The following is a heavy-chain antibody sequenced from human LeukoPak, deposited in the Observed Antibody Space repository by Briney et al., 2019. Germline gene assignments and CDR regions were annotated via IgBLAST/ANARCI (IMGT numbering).Heavy chain of an antibody. J-gene: IGHJ4*02. CDR3: ARPLVADTSYFDY. V-gene: IGHV5-51*01. D-gene: IGHD2-15*01. Sequence: GESLKISCKGSGYSFTSYWIGWVRQMPGKGLEWMGIFYPGDSGAKYSPSFQGQITISADKSITTAYLQLSSLKASDTAMYYCARPLVADTSYFDYWGQGTLVTVSS. CDR1: GYSFTSYW. CDR2: FYPGDSGA.